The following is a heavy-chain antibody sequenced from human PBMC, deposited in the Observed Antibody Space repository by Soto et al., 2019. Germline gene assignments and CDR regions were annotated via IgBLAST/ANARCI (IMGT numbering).Heavy chain of an antibody. CDR1: GGSISGYY. Sequence: SETLSLTCTVSGGSISGYYWSWLRQPPGKGLEWIGDIYHSGSTNYNPSLRSRVTISVDKSKNQFSLKLSSVTAADTAVYYCARVAAAGTYFDYWGQGTLVTVSS. J-gene: IGHJ4*02. CDR3: ARVAAAGTYFDY. V-gene: IGHV4-59*12. CDR2: IYHSGST. D-gene: IGHD6-13*01.